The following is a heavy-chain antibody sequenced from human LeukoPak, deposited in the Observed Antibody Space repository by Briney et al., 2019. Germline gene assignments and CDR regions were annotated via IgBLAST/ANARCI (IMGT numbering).Heavy chain of an antibody. V-gene: IGHV4-59*08. CDR3: ARSGDYSDWFDP. D-gene: IGHD4-17*01. CDR2: IYYSGST. Sequence: SETLSLTCTVSGGSISSYYWSWIRQPPGKGLERIGYIYYSGSTNYNPSLKSRVTISVDTSKNQFSLKLSSVTAADTAVYYCARSGDYSDWFDPWGQGTLVTVSS. CDR1: GGSISSYY. J-gene: IGHJ5*02.